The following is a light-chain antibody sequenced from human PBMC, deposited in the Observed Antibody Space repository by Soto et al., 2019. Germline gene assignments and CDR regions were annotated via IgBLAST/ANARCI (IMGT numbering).Light chain of an antibody. CDR3: NSYTGSNNWV. CDR2: EVS. Sequence: QSVLTQPASVSGSPGQSITISCTGTSSDVGGYNYVSWYHQHPGKAPKLMIYEVSKRPSGVPDRFSGSKSGNTASLTVSGLQAEDEADYYCNSYTGSNNWVFGGGTKVTVL. J-gene: IGLJ3*02. CDR1: SSDVGGYNY. V-gene: IGLV2-8*01.